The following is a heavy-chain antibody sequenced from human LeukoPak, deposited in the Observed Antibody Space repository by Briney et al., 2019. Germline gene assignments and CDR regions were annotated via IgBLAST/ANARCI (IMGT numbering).Heavy chain of an antibody. Sequence: GGSLRLSCATSGFSFSSYAMSWVRQAPGKGLEWVSAMSSSDDGRYYAASVKGRFTISRDNSKNTLYLQMNSLRAEDTAVYYCATLAVAGSGAPWGQGTLVTVSS. CDR2: MSSSDDGR. CDR3: ATLAVAGSGAP. D-gene: IGHD6-19*01. CDR1: GFSFSSYA. J-gene: IGHJ4*02. V-gene: IGHV3-23*01.